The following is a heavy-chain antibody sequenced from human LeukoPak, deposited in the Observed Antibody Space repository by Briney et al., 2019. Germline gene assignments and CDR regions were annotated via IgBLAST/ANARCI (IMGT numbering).Heavy chain of an antibody. CDR1: GFTFSNAW. V-gene: IGHV3-7*01. J-gene: IGHJ4*02. CDR3: ARDADGYED. D-gene: IGHD5-24*01. CDR2: IKEDGSED. Sequence: PGGSLRLSCAASGFTFSNAWMSWVRQAPGKGLEWVANIKEDGSEDYYADSVKGRFAISKDNAKNSLYLQMNNLRAEDTAMYYCARDADGYEDWGQGTLVIVSS.